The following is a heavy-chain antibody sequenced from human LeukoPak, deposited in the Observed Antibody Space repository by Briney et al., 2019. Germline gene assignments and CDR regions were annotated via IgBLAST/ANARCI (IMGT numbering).Heavy chain of an antibody. CDR2: IWYDGSNK. Sequence: GGSLRLSCAASGFTFSSYGMHWVRQAPGKGLEWVAVIWYDGSNKYYADSVKGRSTISRDNSKSTLNLQMNSLRAEDTAVYYCARERIAARPPYYYYYYGMDVWGQGTTVTVSS. D-gene: IGHD6-6*01. V-gene: IGHV3-33*01. J-gene: IGHJ6*02. CDR1: GFTFSSYG. CDR3: ARERIAARPPYYYYYYGMDV.